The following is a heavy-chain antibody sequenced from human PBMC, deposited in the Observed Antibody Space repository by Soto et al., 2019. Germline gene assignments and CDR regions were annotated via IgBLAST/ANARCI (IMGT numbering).Heavy chain of an antibody. V-gene: IGHV3-66*01. D-gene: IGHD3-3*01. CDR2: IYRGGST. Sequence: EVQLVNSGGGLVQPGGSLRLSCEASGFTVSNNYMSWVRQAPGKGLEWVSVIYRGGSTYYADSVKDRFTISRDNSENTVYLQMSSLRAEDTAVYYCASDRFGGLGSIFADSGGQGTLVTVSS. CDR3: ASDRFGGLGSIFADS. CDR1: GFTVSNNY. J-gene: IGHJ4*02.